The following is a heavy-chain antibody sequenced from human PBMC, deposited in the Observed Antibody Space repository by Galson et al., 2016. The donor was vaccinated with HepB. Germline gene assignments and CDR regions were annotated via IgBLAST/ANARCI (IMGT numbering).Heavy chain of an antibody. J-gene: IGHJ6*02. D-gene: IGHD6-6*01. CDR2: ISSSGSTI. Sequence: SLRLSCAASGFTFSDYYMSWIRQAPGKGLEWVSHISSSGSTIYYADSVKGRFTISRDNAKNSLYLQMNRLRAEDTAVYYCARAREYTRTIGRMDVWGQGTTVTVSS. CDR3: ARAREYTRTIGRMDV. V-gene: IGHV3-11*01. CDR1: GFTFSDYY.